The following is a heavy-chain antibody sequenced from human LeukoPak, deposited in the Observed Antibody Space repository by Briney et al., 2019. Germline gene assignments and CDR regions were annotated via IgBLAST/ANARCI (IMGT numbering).Heavy chain of an antibody. Sequence: APQKVSCKATGYTFATVVISWVRQAPGHELEWMGWINGYDGDTNYAQKLQDRVTMTTDTSTSIAYMELRSLRYDDTAMYFCARGLDSGRYLDYWGQGTLVTVSS. CDR3: ARGLDSGRYLDY. CDR2: INGYDGDT. J-gene: IGHJ4*02. CDR1: GYTFATVV. D-gene: IGHD1-26*01. V-gene: IGHV1-18*01.